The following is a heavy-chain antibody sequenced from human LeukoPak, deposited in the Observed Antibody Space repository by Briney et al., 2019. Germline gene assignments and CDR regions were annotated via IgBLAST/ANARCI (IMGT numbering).Heavy chain of an antibody. V-gene: IGHV3-23*01. D-gene: IGHD6-19*01. CDR1: GFTFSSYA. J-gene: IGHJ4*02. CDR2: ISGSGGST. Sequence: GGSLRLSCAASGFTFSSYAMSWVRLAPGKGLEWVSAISGSGGSTYYADSVKGRFTISRDNSKNTLYLQMNSLRAEDTAVYYCAKLVAVAGTYYFDYWGQGTLVTVSS. CDR3: AKLVAVAGTYYFDY.